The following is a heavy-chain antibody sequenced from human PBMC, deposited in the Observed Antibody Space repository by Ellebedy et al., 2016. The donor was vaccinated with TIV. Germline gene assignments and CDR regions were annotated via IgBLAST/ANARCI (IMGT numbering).Heavy chain of an antibody. CDR2: ISAYNGNT. Sequence: AASVKVSCKASGYTFTSYGISWVRQAPGQGLEWMGWISAYNGNTNYAQKLQGRVTMTTDTSTSTVYMELSSLRSEDTAVYYCARDRLYCSGGSCSKYNWFDPWGQGTLVTVSS. V-gene: IGHV1-18*01. CDR1: GYTFTSYG. D-gene: IGHD2-15*01. CDR3: ARDRLYCSGGSCSKYNWFDP. J-gene: IGHJ5*02.